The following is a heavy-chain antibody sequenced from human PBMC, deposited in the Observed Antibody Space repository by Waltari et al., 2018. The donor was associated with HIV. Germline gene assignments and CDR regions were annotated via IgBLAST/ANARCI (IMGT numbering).Heavy chain of an antibody. CDR3: ARVYDFWSGYNGWFDP. V-gene: IGHV1-2*02. CDR1: GYTFTGYY. Sequence: GAEVKKPGASVKVSCKASGYTFTGYYMHWVRQAPGQGLEWMGWINPNSGGTNYAQKFQGRVTMTRDTSISTAYMELSRLRSDDTAVYYCARVYDFWSGYNGWFDPWGQGTLVTVSS. CDR2: INPNSGGT. D-gene: IGHD3-3*01. J-gene: IGHJ5*02.